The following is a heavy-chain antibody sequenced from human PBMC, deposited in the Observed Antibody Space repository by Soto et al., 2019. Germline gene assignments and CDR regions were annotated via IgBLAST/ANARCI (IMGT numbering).Heavy chain of an antibody. Sequence: PSETLSLTCTVSGGSVSSGSYYWSWIRQPPGKGLEWIGYIYYSGSTNYNPSLKSRVTISVDTSKNQFSLKLSSVTAADTAVYYCARDVGGIDGYNYVPTFDYWGQGTLVTVSS. V-gene: IGHV4-61*01. CDR1: GGSVSSGSYY. CDR2: IYYSGST. J-gene: IGHJ4*02. CDR3: ARDVGGIDGYNYVPTFDY. D-gene: IGHD5-12*01.